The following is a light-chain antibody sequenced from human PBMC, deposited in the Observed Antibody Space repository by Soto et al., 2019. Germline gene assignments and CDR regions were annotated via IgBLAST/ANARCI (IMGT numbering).Light chain of an antibody. Sequence: AIRMTQSPSSLSASAGDRVTITCRASHAINSHLAWYQQKPGKAPSLLIYAASTLHSGVPSRFSGSSSGTDFTLTISRLQSEDFATYYCQHDYTYPYTFGQGTKLQIK. J-gene: IGKJ2*01. CDR2: AAS. V-gene: IGKV1-8*01. CDR3: QHDYTYPYT. CDR1: HAINSH.